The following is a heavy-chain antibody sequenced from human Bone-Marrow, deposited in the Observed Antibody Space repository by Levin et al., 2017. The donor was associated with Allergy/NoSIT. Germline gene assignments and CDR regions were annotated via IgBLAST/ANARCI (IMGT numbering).Heavy chain of an antibody. V-gene: IGHV3-23*01. CDR2: ISGSGGST. J-gene: IGHJ6*02. CDR1: GFTFSSYA. CDR3: AKGSKSSWYHRYYYGMDV. D-gene: IGHD6-13*01. Sequence: GGSLRLSCAASGFTFSSYAMSWVRQAPGKGLEWVSAISGSGGSTYYADSVKGRFTISRDNSKNTLYLQMNSLRAEDTAVYYCAKGSKSSWYHRYYYGMDVWGQGTTVTVSS.